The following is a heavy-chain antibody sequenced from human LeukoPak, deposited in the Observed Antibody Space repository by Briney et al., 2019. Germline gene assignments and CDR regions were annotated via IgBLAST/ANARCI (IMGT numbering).Heavy chain of an antibody. CDR3: AKILTGTGPTMDV. CDR2: ISYDGSNK. Sequence: QTGGSLRLSCAASGFTFSSYAIHWVRQAPGKGLEWVAVISYDGSNKYYADSVKGRFTISRDNSKNTPYLQMNSLRAEDTAVYYCAKILTGTGPTMDVWGQGTTVTVSS. D-gene: IGHD1-20*01. V-gene: IGHV3-30-3*02. CDR1: GFTFSSYA. J-gene: IGHJ6*02.